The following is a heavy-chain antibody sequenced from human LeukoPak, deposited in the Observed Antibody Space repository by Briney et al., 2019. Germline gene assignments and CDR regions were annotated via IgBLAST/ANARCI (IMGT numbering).Heavy chain of an antibody. CDR2: IFYSGST. CDR3: ARSPMYGVEDY. D-gene: IGHD5-24*01. V-gene: IGHV4-31*03. CDR1: GGSFNSGGYY. Sequence: SQTLSLTCTVSGGSFNSGGYYWSWIRQHPGKGLEWIGYIFYSGSTYYNPSLKSRLTISMGTSRNQFSLSLSSVTAADTAVYYCARSPMYGVEDYWGQGTLVTVSS. J-gene: IGHJ4*02.